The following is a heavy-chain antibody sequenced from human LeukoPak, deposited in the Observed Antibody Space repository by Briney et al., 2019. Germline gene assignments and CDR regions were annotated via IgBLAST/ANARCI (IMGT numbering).Heavy chain of an antibody. CDR2: ISSTGIT. D-gene: IGHD6-19*01. CDR1: GGSISSSSYY. V-gene: IGHV4-39*01. J-gene: IGHJ4*02. Sequence: SETLSLTCTVSGGSISSSSYYWGWIRQPPGKGLEWIASISSTGITHYYPSLESRISVSVETSKNQFSLKLTSLTAADTAVYYCAFSGWFWGAFDYWGQGILVTVSS. CDR3: AFSGWFWGAFDY.